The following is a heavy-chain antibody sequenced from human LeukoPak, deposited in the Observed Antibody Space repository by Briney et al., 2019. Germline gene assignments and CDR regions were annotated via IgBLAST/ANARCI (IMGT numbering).Heavy chain of an antibody. J-gene: IGHJ4*02. CDR2: ISGSGGST. CDR1: GFTFSSYA. V-gene: IGHV3-23*01. CDR3: AKVSEGWLVRTAFDY. Sequence: GSLRLSCAASGFTFSSYAMSWVRQAPGKGLEWVSAISGSGGSTYYADSVKGRFTISRDNSKNTLYLQMNSLRAEDTAVYYCAKVSEGWLVRTAFDYWGQGTLVTVSS. D-gene: IGHD6-19*01.